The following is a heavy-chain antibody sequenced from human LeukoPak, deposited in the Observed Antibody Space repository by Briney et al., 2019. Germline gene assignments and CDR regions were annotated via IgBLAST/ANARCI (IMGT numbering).Heavy chain of an antibody. CDR1: GFIFSTYG. CDR2: ISTDGHTT. D-gene: IGHD3-10*01. J-gene: IGHJ4*02. Sequence: GGSLRLSCSASGFIFSTYGMHWVRQAPGKGLEYVSAISTDGHTTYYTDSVKGRFIVSRDNSKNTLYLQMSSLRPEDTAVYYCVKSWGVGESDYWGQGTLVTVSS. V-gene: IGHV3-64D*09. CDR3: VKSWGVGESDY.